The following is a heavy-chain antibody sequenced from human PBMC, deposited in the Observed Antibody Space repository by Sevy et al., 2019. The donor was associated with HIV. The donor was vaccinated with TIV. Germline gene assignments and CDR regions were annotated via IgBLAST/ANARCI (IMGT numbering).Heavy chain of an antibody. D-gene: IGHD4-17*01. CDR3: ARTDDYGDLLNAFDI. CDR1: GGTFSSYA. Sequence: ASVKVSCKASGGTFSSYAISWVRQAPGQGLEWMGGIIPIFGTANYAQKFQGRVTITADKSTSTAYMELSSLRSEDTAVYHCARTDDYGDLLNAFDIWGQGTMVTVSS. V-gene: IGHV1-69*06. J-gene: IGHJ3*02. CDR2: IIPIFGTA.